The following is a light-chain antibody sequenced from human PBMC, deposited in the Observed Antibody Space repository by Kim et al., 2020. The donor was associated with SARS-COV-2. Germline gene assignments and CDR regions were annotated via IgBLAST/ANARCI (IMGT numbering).Light chain of an antibody. V-gene: IGLV1-51*01. J-gene: IGLJ2*01. CDR3: ATWDSDLNAVV. CDR1: SSNIGSHY. Sequence: QSAMTQSPSVSAAPGQTVTVSCSGSSSNIGSHYMSWYQHVPGASPRLLIAENDNRPLGIPDRFSASKSGTSATLAITALQTGDGADYYCATWDSDLNAVVFGGGTKVTVL. CDR2: END.